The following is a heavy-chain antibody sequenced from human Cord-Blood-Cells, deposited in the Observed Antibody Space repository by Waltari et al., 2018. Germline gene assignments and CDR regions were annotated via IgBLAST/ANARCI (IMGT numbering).Heavy chain of an antibody. J-gene: IGHJ4*02. CDR3: TSRYYYGSGSYKYYFDY. CDR1: GFTFSGSA. V-gene: IGHV3-73*01. Sequence: EVQLVESGGGLVQPGGSLKLSCAASGFTFSGSAMPWVRQASEKGLEWVGRIRSKANSYATAYAASVKGRFTISRDDSKNTAYLQMNSLKTEDTAVYYCTSRYYYGSGSYKYYFDYWGQGTLVTVSS. D-gene: IGHD3-10*01. CDR2: IRSKANSYAT.